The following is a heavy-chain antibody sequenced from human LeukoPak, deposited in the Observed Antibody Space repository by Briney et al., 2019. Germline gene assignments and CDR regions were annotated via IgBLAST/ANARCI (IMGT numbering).Heavy chain of an antibody. CDR1: GYTFTSRG. CDR2: INADSGNT. D-gene: IGHD6-13*01. Sequence: GASVKVSCKASGYTFTSRGFSWGRRAPGQGLEGMGWINADSGNTNYAQKFQGRVTLTTDTSTNTAYMELRSLRSDDTAVYYCARDEVSGGWYNHWGQGTLVTVSS. J-gene: IGHJ4*02. V-gene: IGHV1-18*04. CDR3: ARDEVSGGWYNH.